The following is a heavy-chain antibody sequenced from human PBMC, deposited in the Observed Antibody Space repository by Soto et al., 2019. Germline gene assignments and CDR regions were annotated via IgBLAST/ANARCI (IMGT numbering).Heavy chain of an antibody. D-gene: IGHD7-27*01. CDR3: ARSPRRTGDHDAFDI. CDR2: ISAYNGNT. CDR1: GYTFTSYG. V-gene: IGHV1-18*01. Sequence: ASVKVSCKASGYTFTSYGISWVRQAPGQGLEWMGWISAYNGNTNYAQKLQGRVTMTTDTSTSTAYMELRSLRSDDPDVNYSARSPRRTGDHDAFDIWGQGPMVTVSS. J-gene: IGHJ3*02.